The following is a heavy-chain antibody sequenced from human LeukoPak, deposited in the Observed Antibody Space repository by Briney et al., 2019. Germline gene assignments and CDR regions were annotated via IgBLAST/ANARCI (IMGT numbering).Heavy chain of an antibody. D-gene: IGHD3-10*01. CDR2: IYYSGST. V-gene: IGHV4-30-4*01. J-gene: IGHJ5*02. CDR3: AREGFGELLSGWFDP. CDR1: GGSISSGDYY. Sequence: SETLSLTCTVSGGSISSGDYYWSWIRQPPGKGLEWIGYIYYSGSTYYNPSLKSRVTISVDTSKNQFSLKLSSVTAADTAVYYRAREGFGELLSGWFDPWGQGTLVTVSS.